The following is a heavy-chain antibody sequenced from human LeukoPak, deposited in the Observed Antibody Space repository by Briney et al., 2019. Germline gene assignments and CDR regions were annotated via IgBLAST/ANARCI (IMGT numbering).Heavy chain of an antibody. J-gene: IGHJ5*02. D-gene: IGHD3-3*01. Sequence: GASVKVSCKASGYTFTSYYMHCVRQAPGQGLEWMGIINPSGGSTSYAQKFQGRVTMTRDTSISTAYMELSRLRSDDTAVYYCARGTTIFGVVIIRFDPWGQGTLVTVSS. CDR3: ARGTTIFGVVIIRFDP. CDR1: GYTFTSYY. CDR2: INPSGGST. V-gene: IGHV1-46*01.